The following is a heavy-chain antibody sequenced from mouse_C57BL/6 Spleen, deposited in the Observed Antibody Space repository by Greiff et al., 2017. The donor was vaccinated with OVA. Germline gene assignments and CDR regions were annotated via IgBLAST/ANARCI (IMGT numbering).Heavy chain of an antibody. J-gene: IGHJ2*01. Sequence: QVQLQQPGAELVRPGSSVKLSCKASGYTFTSYWMHWVKQRPIQGLEWIGNIDPSDSATHYNQKFKDKATLTVDKSSSTAYMQLSSLTSEDSAVYYCARAKDYDGVDYWGQGTTLTVSS. V-gene: IGHV1-52*01. CDR3: ARAKDYDGVDY. D-gene: IGHD2-4*01. CDR2: IDPSDSAT. CDR1: GYTFTSYW.